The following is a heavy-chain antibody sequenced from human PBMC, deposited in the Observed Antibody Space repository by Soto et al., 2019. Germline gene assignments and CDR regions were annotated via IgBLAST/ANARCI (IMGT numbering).Heavy chain of an antibody. CDR3: ARCALHSWGFSSCFSGSQELV. CDR2: IYYSGST. D-gene: IGHD6-13*01. J-gene: IGHJ6*01. Sequence: PSETLSLTCTVSGGSISSYYWSWIRQPPGKGLEWIGYIYYSGSTNYNPSLKSRVTISVDTSKNQFSLKLSSVTAADTAVYYCARCALHSWGFSSCFSGSQELVW. V-gene: IGHV4-59*01. CDR1: GGSISSYY.